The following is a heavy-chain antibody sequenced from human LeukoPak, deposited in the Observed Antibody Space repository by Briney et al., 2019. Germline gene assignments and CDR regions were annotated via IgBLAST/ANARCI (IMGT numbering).Heavy chain of an antibody. D-gene: IGHD6-13*01. J-gene: IGHJ6*02. CDR3: AAATAAAGASNGMDV. Sequence: PGGSLRLSCAASGFTFSSYGMSWVRQAPGKGLVWVSRINKDGSSSNYADSVKGRFTISRDNAKNTLYLQMNSLRIEDTAVYYCAAATAAAGASNGMDVWGQGTTVTVSS. CDR1: GFTFSSYG. CDR2: INKDGSSS. V-gene: IGHV3-74*01.